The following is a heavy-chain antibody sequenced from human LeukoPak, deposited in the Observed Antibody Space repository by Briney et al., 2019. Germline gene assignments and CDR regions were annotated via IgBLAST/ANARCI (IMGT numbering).Heavy chain of an antibody. CDR3: ARGELWFGEFYYFDY. D-gene: IGHD3-10*01. J-gene: IGHJ4*02. Sequence: SETLSLTCAVYGGSFSGYYWSWIRQPPGKGLEWIGEINHSGSTNYNPSLKSRVTISVDTSKNQFSLKLSSVTAADTAVYYCARGELWFGEFYYFDYWGQGTLVTVSS. CDR1: GGSFSGYY. CDR2: INHSGST. V-gene: IGHV4-34*01.